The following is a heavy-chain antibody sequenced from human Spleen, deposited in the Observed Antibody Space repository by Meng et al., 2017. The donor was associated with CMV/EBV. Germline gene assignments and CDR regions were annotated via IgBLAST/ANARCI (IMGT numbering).Heavy chain of an antibody. CDR3: ARDPDPPYSSSWSPAGDY. CDR2: ISSSSSYI. J-gene: IGHJ4*02. CDR1: FSSYS. D-gene: IGHD6-13*01. V-gene: IGHV3-21*01. Sequence: FSSYSMNWVRQAPGKWLEWVSSISSSSSYIYYADSVKGRFTISRDNAKNSLYLQMNSLRAEDTAVYYCARDPDPPYSSSWSPAGDYWGQGTLVTVSS.